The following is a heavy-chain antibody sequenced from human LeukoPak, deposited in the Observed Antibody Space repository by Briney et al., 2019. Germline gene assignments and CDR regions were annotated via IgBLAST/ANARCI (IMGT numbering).Heavy chain of an antibody. D-gene: IGHD4-17*01. V-gene: IGHV3-30*18. J-gene: IGHJ4*02. Sequence: GRSLRLSCAASGFTFSSYGMHWVRQAPGKGLEWVAVISYDGSNKYYADSVKGRFTISRDNSKNTLYLQMNSLRAEDTAVYYCAKDPPATVTDWGQGTLVTVSS. CDR3: AKDPPATVTD. CDR2: ISYDGSNK. CDR1: GFTFSSYG.